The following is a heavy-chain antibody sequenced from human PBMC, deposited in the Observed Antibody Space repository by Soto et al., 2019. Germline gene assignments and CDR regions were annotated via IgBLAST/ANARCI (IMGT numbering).Heavy chain of an antibody. V-gene: IGHV3-74*01. CDR2: ISTDGSVT. D-gene: IGHD6-19*01. J-gene: IGHJ4*02. Sequence: EVQLVESGGGLVQPGGSLRLSCAASGLTFSSYWMHWVRQAPGKGLVWVSRISTDGSVTTYADSVKGRFTISRDNAKNTLYLLMNSLRTEDTAVYYCARAPYSSGWWCFDYWGQGTLVTVSS. CDR1: GLTFSSYW. CDR3: ARAPYSSGWWCFDY.